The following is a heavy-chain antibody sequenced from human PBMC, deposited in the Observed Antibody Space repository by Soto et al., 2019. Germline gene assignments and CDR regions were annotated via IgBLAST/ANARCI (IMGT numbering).Heavy chain of an antibody. CDR3: ARRRWLTTSWFDP. CDR2: IDYRGNT. Sequence: SETLSLTCTVSGGSITRSSYYWGWIRQSPGKGPEWIGDIDYRGNTYYNPSLKSRVTIPADTSKNQFSLKLTHVTAADTAVYYCARRRWLTTSWFDPWGQGILVTVSS. V-gene: IGHV4-39*01. CDR1: GGSITRSSYY. J-gene: IGHJ5*02. D-gene: IGHD4-17*01.